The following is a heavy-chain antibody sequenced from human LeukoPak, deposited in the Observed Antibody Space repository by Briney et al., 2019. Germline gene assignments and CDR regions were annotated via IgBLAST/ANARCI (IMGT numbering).Heavy chain of an antibody. CDR2: IYHSGST. CDR3: ARQTIAVAYWFDP. D-gene: IGHD6-19*01. CDR1: GYSISSGYY. V-gene: IGHV4-38-2*01. J-gene: IGHJ5*02. Sequence: SETLSLTCAVSGYSISSGYYWGWIRQPPGKGLEWIGSIYHSGSTYYNPSLKSRVTISVDTSKNQFSLKLSSVTAADTAEYYCARQTIAVAYWFDPWGQGTLVTVSS.